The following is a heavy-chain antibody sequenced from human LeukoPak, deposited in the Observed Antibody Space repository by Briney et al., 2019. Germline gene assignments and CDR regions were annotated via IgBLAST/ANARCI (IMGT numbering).Heavy chain of an antibody. CDR2: IYYTGST. CDR3: ASQRRGGSSYYMDV. J-gene: IGHJ6*03. V-gene: IGHV4-39*01. CDR1: GGSISSSSYY. D-gene: IGHD6-6*01. Sequence: SETLSLTCTVSGGSISSSSYYWGWIRQPPGKGLEWIGSIYYTGSTYYNSSLKSRVTISVDMSRNQFSLMLSSVTAADMAVYYCASQRRGGSSYYMDVWGKGTTVTVAS.